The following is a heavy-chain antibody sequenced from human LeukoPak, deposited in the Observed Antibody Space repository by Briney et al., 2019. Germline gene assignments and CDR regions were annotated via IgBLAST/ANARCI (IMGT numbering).Heavy chain of an antibody. CDR2: IYPGDSDS. CDR3: ARLEQYYYDSSGYFQH. CDR1: GYSFTNYW. J-gene: IGHJ1*01. D-gene: IGHD3-22*01. Sequence: GESLKISCKGSGYSFTNYWIGWVRQMPGKGLKWMGIIYPGDSDSRYSPSFQGQVTISADKSISTAYLQWSSLKASDTAMYYCARLEQYYYDSSGYFQHWGQGTLVTVSS. V-gene: IGHV5-51*01.